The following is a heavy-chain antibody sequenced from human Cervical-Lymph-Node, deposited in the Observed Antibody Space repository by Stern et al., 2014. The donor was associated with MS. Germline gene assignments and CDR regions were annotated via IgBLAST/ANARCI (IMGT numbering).Heavy chain of an antibody. Sequence: VQLVESGAEVQKPGSSVKGSCKASGDTSNTDAIHWGRQAPGQGLEWMGGIIPVVGPPVYAQRFKGRVSIAADESTATDYMELSSLRSDDTAVYYCARGASSAAWYKHAVDVWGQGTTVTVSS. D-gene: IGHD1-14*01. CDR2: IIPVVGPP. V-gene: IGHV1-69*01. CDR1: GDTSNTDA. CDR3: ARGASSAAWYKHAVDV. J-gene: IGHJ6*02.